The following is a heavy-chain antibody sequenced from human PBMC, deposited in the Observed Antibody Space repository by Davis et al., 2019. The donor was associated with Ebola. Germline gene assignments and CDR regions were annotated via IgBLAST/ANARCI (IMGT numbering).Heavy chain of an antibody. D-gene: IGHD2-15*01. V-gene: IGHV1-2*02. CDR2: INPNTGGT. J-gene: IGHJ4*02. Sequence: AASVKVSCKASGYTFTAYFMHWVRRAPGQGLEWMGWINPNTGGTNSAQKFQGSVTMTRATSMTTAYLELNSLRSDDTAVYYCARAVPATQNLDYWGQGTLVTVSS. CDR1: GYTFTAYF. CDR3: ARAVPATQNLDY.